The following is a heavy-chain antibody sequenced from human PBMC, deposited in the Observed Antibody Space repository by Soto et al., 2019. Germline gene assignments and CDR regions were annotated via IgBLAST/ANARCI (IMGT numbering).Heavy chain of an antibody. Sequence: GGSLRLSCAASGFTVSSNCMSWVRQAPGKGLEWVSVIYSGGSTYYADSVKGRFTISRHNSKNTLYLQMNSLRAEDTAVYYCARGYYDILTGSQTYFDYWGQGTLVTVSS. D-gene: IGHD3-9*01. CDR1: GFTVSSNC. CDR3: ARGYYDILTGSQTYFDY. V-gene: IGHV3-53*04. J-gene: IGHJ4*02. CDR2: IYSGGST.